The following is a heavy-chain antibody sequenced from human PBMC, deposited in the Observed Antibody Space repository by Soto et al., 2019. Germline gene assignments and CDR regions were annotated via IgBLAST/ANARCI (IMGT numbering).Heavy chain of an antibody. D-gene: IGHD2-21*01. CDR3: AKSRGDSWNTYFFDY. CDR1: GFTFDSYS. J-gene: IGHJ4*02. Sequence: EVQLLESGGGSVQPGGSLMLSCAASGFTFDSYSLSWVRQAPGKGLEWVSGISGTGQTTHYVDSVKGRFIISRDNFRNTLYLQMNSLRADDTAVYFCAKSRGDSWNTYFFDYWGRGALVTVSS. V-gene: IGHV3-23*01. CDR2: ISGTGQTT.